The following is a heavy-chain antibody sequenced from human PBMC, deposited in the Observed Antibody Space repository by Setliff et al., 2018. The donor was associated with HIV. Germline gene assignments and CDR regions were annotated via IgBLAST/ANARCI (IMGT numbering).Heavy chain of an antibody. Sequence: WASVKVSCKASGGTFSNYAISWVRQAPGQGLEWMGWTSAYNGNTNYAQKVQGRVTMTTDPSTSTAYMELRSLRSDDTAVYYCARGMVVAATALGYWGQGTLVTVSS. CDR2: TSAYNGNT. CDR3: ARGMVVAATALGY. V-gene: IGHV1-18*04. CDR1: GGTFSNYA. D-gene: IGHD2-15*01. J-gene: IGHJ4*02.